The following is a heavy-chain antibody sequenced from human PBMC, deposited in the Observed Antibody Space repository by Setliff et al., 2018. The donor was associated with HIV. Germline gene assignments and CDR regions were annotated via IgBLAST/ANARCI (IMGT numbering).Heavy chain of an antibody. V-gene: IGHV4-4*07. D-gene: IGHD3-22*01. CDR2: IYDTGST. CDR1: GGSIGGFY. CDR3: ARASTRIGYDSSGYPFDY. J-gene: IGHJ4*02. Sequence: SETLSLTCTVSGGSIGGFYWNWIRQSAGKGLQWIGRIYDTGSTKYNPSLKSRVTISVDTSKNQFSLKLSSVTAADTAVYYCARASTRIGYDSSGYPFDYWGQGTLVTVSS.